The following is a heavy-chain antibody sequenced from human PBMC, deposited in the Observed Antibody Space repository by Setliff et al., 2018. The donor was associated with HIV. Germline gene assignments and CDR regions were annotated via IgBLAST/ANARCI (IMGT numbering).Heavy chain of an antibody. CDR3: ARIFGDQGYYYGMDV. J-gene: IGHJ6*02. V-gene: IGHV4-59*01. CDR2: IYYSGST. CDR1: GGSISSYY. Sequence: SSETLSLTCTVPGGSISSYYWSWIRQPPGKGLAWIGYIYYSGSTNYNHSLKSRVTISVDTSKNQFSLKLSSVIAADTAVYYCARIFGDQGYYYGMDVWGQGTTGTV. D-gene: IGHD3-3*01.